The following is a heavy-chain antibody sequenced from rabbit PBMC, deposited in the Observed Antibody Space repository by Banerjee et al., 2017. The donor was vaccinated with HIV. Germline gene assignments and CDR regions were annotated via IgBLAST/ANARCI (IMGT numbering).Heavy chain of an antibody. CDR2: IYTDSGRT. CDR3: ARAGDDSGSDYWIRIWDL. V-gene: IGHV1S45*01. J-gene: IGHJ4*01. CDR1: GFDFSSDA. D-gene: IGHD1-1*01. Sequence: QEQLVESGEGLVQPEGSLTLTCKASGFDFSSDAMCWVRQAPGKGLEWIACIYTDSGRTYHASWAKGRFTISKTSSTTVTLQMTSLTAADTATYFCARAGDDSGSDYWIRIWDLWGPGTLVTVS.